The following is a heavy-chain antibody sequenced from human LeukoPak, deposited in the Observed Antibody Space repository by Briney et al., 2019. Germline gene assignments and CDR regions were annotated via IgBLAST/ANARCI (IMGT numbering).Heavy chain of an antibody. Sequence: GGSLRLSCAASGFTFSSYGMHWVRQAPGKGLEWVAVIWYDGSNKCYADSVKGRFTISRDNSKNTLYLQMNSLRAEDTAVYYCARDYLYYYDSSGYFQTDYWGQGTLVTVSS. V-gene: IGHV3-33*01. J-gene: IGHJ4*02. CDR1: GFTFSSYG. D-gene: IGHD3-22*01. CDR2: IWYDGSNK. CDR3: ARDYLYYYDSSGYFQTDY.